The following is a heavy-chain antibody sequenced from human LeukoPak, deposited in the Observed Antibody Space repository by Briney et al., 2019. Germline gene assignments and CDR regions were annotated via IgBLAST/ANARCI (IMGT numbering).Heavy chain of an antibody. J-gene: IGHJ5*02. D-gene: IGHD4-17*01. CDR2: IYYSGST. CDR1: GGSFSGYY. Sequence: PSETLSLTCAVYGGSFSGYYWSWIRQPPGKGLEWIGSIYYSGSTYYNPSLKSRVTISVDTSKNQFSLKLSSVTAADTAVYYCARDRTTVTTTAGWFDPWGQGTLVTVSS. V-gene: IGHV4-34*01. CDR3: ARDRTTVTTTAGWFDP.